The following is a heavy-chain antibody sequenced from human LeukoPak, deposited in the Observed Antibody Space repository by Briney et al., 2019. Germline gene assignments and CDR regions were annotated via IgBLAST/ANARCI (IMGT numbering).Heavy chain of an antibody. CDR3: ASMDMDIAMVTNYLDH. V-gene: IGHV1-46*01. Sequence: VSVKVPRKASGYTFTSHYMHWVRQAPGQGLEWMGVIHPSGSSTNYAQKFQGRLTMTKDTSTSTVYIELDSLTSDDTAVYYCASMDMDIAMVTNYLDHWGQGTLVIVSS. CDR2: IHPSGSST. D-gene: IGHD5-18*01. J-gene: IGHJ4*02. CDR1: GYTFTSHY.